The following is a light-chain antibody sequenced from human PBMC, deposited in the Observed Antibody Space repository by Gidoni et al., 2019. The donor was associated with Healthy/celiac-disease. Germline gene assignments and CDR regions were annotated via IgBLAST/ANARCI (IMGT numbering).Light chain of an antibody. CDR3: MQALQTSWT. J-gene: IGKJ1*01. CDR2: LGS. V-gene: IGKV2-28*01. Sequence: DTVMTQSPLSLPVTPGEPAFISCRSSQSLLHSNGYNYLDWYLQKPGQSPQLLIYLGSNRASGVPDRFSGSGSGTDFTLKISRVEAEDVGVYYCMQALQTSWTCGQXTKVEIK. CDR1: QSLLHSNGYNY.